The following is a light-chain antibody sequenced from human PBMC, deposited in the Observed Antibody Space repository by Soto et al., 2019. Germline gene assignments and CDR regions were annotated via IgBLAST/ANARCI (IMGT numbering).Light chain of an antibody. Sequence: EIVMTQSPATLSVSPGDRATLSCTASQSVSSSLAWYQQIPGQAPRLLIYDASTRATGIPARFGGSGSGTEFTLIISSLQSEEFAVYCCQQYNNWPPLTFGGGTKVELK. J-gene: IGKJ4*01. CDR1: QSVSSS. V-gene: IGKV3-15*01. CDR3: QQYNNWPPLT. CDR2: DAS.